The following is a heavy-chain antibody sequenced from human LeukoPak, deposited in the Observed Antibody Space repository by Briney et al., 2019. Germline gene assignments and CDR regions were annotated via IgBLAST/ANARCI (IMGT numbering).Heavy chain of an antibody. Sequence: SVKVSCKASGGTFSSYAISWVRQAPGQGLEWMGGIIPIFGTANYAQKFQGRVTITADESTSTAYMELSSLRSEDTAVYYCARWKLGGSSNNWFDPWGQGTLVTVSS. CDR1: GGTFSSYA. CDR2: IIPIFGTA. J-gene: IGHJ5*02. D-gene: IGHD2-15*01. CDR3: ARWKLGGSSNNWFDP. V-gene: IGHV1-69*13.